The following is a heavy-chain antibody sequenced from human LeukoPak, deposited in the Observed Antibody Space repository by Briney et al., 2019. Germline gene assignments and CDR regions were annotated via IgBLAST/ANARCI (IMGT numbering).Heavy chain of an antibody. CDR2: VFYSGGT. J-gene: IGHJ4*02. CDR1: GGSITGYY. Sequence: SETLSLTCTVSGGSITGYYWSWIRQPPGKGLEWIGYVFYSGGTLYNPSLKSRVTISVDTSKNQFSLKLSSVTAADTAVYYCARRKAGIARFDYWGQGTLVTVSS. V-gene: IGHV4-59*12. D-gene: IGHD2-21*01. CDR3: ARRKAGIARFDY.